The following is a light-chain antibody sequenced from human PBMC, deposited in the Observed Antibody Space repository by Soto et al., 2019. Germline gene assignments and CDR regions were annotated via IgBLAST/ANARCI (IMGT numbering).Light chain of an antibody. CDR2: KTS. CDR3: QKYSSYSYT. J-gene: IGKJ2*01. V-gene: IGKV1-5*03. Sequence: DIQMTQSPSTLSASVGDRVTITCRASQSTSSWLAWYQQKPGKAPKLLIYKTSTLESGVPSRFSGSGGGTEFTLTIGCLQPDDFATYYCQKYSSYSYTFGQGNKLEIK. CDR1: QSTSSW.